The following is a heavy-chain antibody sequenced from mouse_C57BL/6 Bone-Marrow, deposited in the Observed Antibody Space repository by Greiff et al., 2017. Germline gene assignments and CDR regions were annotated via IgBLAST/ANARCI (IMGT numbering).Heavy chain of an antibody. D-gene: IGHD3-2*02. J-gene: IGHJ3*01. Sequence: QVQLQQPGAELVKPGASVKLSCKASGYTFTSYWMHWVKQRPGQGLEWIGMIHPNSGSTNYNEKFKSKDTLTVDKSSSTAYMQLSSLTSEDSAVYYCARDHSSGPWFAYWGQGTLVTVSA. CDR2: IHPNSGST. CDR3: ARDHSSGPWFAY. V-gene: IGHV1-64*01. CDR1: GYTFTSYW.